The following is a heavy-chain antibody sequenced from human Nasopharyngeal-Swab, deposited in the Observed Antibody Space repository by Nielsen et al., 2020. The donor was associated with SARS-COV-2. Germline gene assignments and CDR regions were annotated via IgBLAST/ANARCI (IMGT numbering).Heavy chain of an antibody. D-gene: IGHD1-1*01. J-gene: IGHJ4*02. V-gene: IGHV1-24*01. CDR2: FDPQEGKA. Sequence: ASVKVSCKISGYTLTDLGMHWVRRVPGKGPEWMGGFDPQEGKAIYAEEFQGRVTMTEDTGTHTAYMELSSLMSGDTAVYYCAATVLSRLQGTAPHLDYWGQGTHVTVSS. CDR1: GYTLTDLG. CDR3: AATVLSRLQGTAPHLDY.